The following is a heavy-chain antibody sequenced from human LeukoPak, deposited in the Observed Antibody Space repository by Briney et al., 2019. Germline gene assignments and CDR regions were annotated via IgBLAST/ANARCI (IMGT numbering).Heavy chain of an antibody. V-gene: IGHV1-2*02. CDR1: GYTFTGFW. J-gene: IGHJ4*01. CDR2: INPNNGGT. CDR3: ARAPYRRTPVH. Sequence: ASVKVSCKASGYTFTGFWIHWVRQAPGQEFEGMGWINPNNGGTNYAQKFQGRVTMTRDTSISTAYMELRRLRSDDTAVYYCARAPYRRTPVHWGHETLVTVAS. D-gene: IGHD1-14*01.